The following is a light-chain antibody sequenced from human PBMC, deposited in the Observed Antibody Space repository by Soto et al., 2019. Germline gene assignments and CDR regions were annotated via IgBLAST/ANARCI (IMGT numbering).Light chain of an antibody. CDR3: QQYNDWPLT. Sequence: STLSASLGDRVTLACRASQTISSWLAWYQQKPGKAPKLLIYKASTLKSGVPSRFSGSGSGTEFTLTISSLQSEDFALYYCQQYNDWPLTFGQGTKVDIK. CDR1: QTISSW. V-gene: IGKV1-5*03. CDR2: KAS. J-gene: IGKJ1*01.